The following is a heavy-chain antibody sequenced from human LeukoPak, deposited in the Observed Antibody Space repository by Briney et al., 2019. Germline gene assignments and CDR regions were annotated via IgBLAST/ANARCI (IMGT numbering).Heavy chain of an antibody. Sequence: GASVKVSCKASGYTFTSYDINWVRQATGQGLEWMGWMNPNSGNTGYAQKFQGRVTITRNTSISTAYMELSSLRSEDTAVYYCARVSLSRGRQQLATIDYWGQGTLVTVSS. J-gene: IGHJ4*02. CDR1: GYTFTSYD. V-gene: IGHV1-8*01. CDR2: MNPNSGNT. CDR3: ARVSLSRGRQQLATIDY. D-gene: IGHD6-13*01.